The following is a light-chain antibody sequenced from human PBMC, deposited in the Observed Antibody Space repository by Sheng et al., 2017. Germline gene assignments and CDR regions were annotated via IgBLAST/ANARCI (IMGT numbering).Light chain of an antibody. CDR1: HSVSGN. J-gene: IGKJ2*01. CDR2: GAS. Sequence: EVVMTQSPATLSVSPGERATLSCRASHSVSGNLAWFQQKPGQAPRLLIYGASTRATAIPARFSASGSGTEFTLTISSLQSEDFAVYYCQQYYNWPLYTFGQGTKLEIK. CDR3: QQYYNWPLYT. V-gene: IGKV3-15*01.